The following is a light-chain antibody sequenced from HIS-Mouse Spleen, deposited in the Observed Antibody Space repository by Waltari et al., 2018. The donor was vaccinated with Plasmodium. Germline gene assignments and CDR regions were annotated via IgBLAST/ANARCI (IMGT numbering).Light chain of an antibody. Sequence: EIVMTQPPANLSVSTGERATLSCRASQRVSSNLAWDQQKPGQAPRLLIDGSATRAAGIPASFSGSGSGTEFTLTISSLQSEDFAVYYCQQYNNWSFTFGPGTRVDIK. CDR2: GSA. CDR3: QQYNNWSFT. J-gene: IGKJ3*01. V-gene: IGKV3-15*01. CDR1: QRVSSN.